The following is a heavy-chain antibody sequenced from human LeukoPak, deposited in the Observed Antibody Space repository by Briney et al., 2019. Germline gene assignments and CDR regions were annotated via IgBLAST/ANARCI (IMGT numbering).Heavy chain of an antibody. CDR3: AKDGRRYCSGGSCYYVDY. D-gene: IGHD2-15*01. J-gene: IGHJ4*02. CDR1: GFIFDHYA. V-gene: IGHV3-43D*04. Sequence: GGSLRLSCAASGFIFDHYAMHWVRQAPGKGLEWVSLISWDGGSTYYADSVKGRFTISRDNSKNSLYPQMNSLRAEDTALYYCAKDGRRYCSGGSCYYVDYWGQGTLVTVSS. CDR2: ISWDGGST.